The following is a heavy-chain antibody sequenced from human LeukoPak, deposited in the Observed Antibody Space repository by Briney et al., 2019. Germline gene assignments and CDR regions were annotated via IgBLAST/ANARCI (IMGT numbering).Heavy chain of an antibody. V-gene: IGHV1-69*13. J-gene: IGHJ4*02. CDR2: IIPIFGTA. D-gene: IGHD4-17*01. CDR1: GGTFSSYA. Sequence: WASVKVSRKASGGTFSSYAISWVRQAPGQGLEWMGGIIPIFGTANYAQKFQGRVTITADESTSTAYMELSSLRSEDTAVYYCARGFGGVYGDYTNYWGQGTLVTVSS. CDR3: ARGFGGVYGDYTNY.